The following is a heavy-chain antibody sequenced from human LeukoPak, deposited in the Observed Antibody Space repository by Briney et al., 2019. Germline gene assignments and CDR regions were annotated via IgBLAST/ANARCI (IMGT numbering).Heavy chain of an antibody. CDR2: INPNSGGT. J-gene: IGHJ5*02. V-gene: IGHV1-2*02. D-gene: IGHD1-26*01. CDR3: ARVLVGAPRTNWFDP. Sequence: ASLKVSCKASGYTFTGYYMHWVRQAPGQGLEWMGWINPNSGGTNYAQKFQGRVTMTRDTSISTAYMELSRLRSDDTAVYYCARVLVGAPRTNWFDPWGQGTLVTVSS. CDR1: GYTFTGYY.